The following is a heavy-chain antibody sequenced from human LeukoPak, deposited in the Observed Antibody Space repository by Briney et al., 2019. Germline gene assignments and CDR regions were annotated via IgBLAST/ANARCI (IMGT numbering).Heavy chain of an antibody. J-gene: IGHJ4*02. V-gene: IGHV1-2*02. CDR3: ARDVGISYASFDY. CDR1: GYTFTGYY. D-gene: IGHD2-2*01. CDR2: INPNSGGT. Sequence: ASVKVSSKASGYTFTGYYMHWVRQAPGQGLEWMGWINPNSGGTNYAQKFQGRVTMTRDTSISTAYMELSRLRSDDTAVYYCARDVGISYASFDYWGQGTLVTVSS.